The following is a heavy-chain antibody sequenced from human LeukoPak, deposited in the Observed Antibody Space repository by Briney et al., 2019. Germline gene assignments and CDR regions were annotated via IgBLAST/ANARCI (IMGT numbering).Heavy chain of an antibody. CDR1: GFTFINAW. Sequence: GGSLRLSCAASGFTFINAWMAWVRQAPGKGLEWVGRIKAKAHGGTTDYAAPVKGRFTISRDDSKNTLYLQMNSLRAEDTAVYYCAKDGSYGDPCLGCSYYMDVWGKGTTVTVSS. CDR3: AKDGSYGDPCLGCSYYMDV. J-gene: IGHJ6*03. CDR2: IKAKAHGGTT. D-gene: IGHD4-17*01. V-gene: IGHV3-15*01.